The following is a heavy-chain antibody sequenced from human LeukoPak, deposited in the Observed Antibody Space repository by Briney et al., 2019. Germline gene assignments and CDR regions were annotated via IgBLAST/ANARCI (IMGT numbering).Heavy chain of an antibody. CDR3: ARRGGSGRAFDY. CDR2: IYYTGST. CDR1: GASISGGTYY. V-gene: IGHV4-39*01. D-gene: IGHD1-26*01. J-gene: IGHJ4*02. Sequence: SETLSLTCSVSGASISGGTYYWGWIRQPPGKGLEWIGSIYYTGSTYDNPSLKRRVTISVDTSKNQFSLKLSSVTAADTAVYYCARRGGSGRAFDYWGQGTLVTVSS.